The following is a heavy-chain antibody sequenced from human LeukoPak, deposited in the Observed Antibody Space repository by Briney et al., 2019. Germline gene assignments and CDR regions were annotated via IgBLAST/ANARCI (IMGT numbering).Heavy chain of an antibody. CDR1: GFTFSSYG. Sequence: GGSLRLSCAASGFTFSSYGMSWVRQAPGKGLEWVSAISGSGGSTYYADSVKGRFTISRDNSKNTLYLQMNSLRAEDTAVYYCAKTAHVLRYFDWLTTYYMDVWGKGTTVTVSS. CDR2: ISGSGGST. J-gene: IGHJ6*03. V-gene: IGHV3-23*01. D-gene: IGHD3-9*01. CDR3: AKTAHVLRYFDWLTTYYMDV.